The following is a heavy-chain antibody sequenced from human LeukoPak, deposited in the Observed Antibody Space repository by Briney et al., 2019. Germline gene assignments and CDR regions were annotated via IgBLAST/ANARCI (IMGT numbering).Heavy chain of an antibody. Sequence: SETLSLTCTVSGYFISSGYYWGWIRQPPGKGLEWIGSIYYSGSTYYNSSLKSRVTISIDTSKNQVSLNLTSMTAADTAVYYCAKSGGYGLIDYWGQGTLVTVSS. CDR2: IYYSGST. CDR3: AKSGGYGLIDY. V-gene: IGHV4-38-2*02. CDR1: GYFISSGYY. J-gene: IGHJ4*01. D-gene: IGHD1-26*01.